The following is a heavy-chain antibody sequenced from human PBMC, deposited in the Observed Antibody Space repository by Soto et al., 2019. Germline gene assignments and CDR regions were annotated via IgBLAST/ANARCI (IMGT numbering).Heavy chain of an antibody. CDR2: ISGSGSNI. D-gene: IGHD2-2*01. CDR3: TRVRGTIILVPNANWFDP. V-gene: IGHV3-48*02. Sequence: GGALRLSCAASGFTFSSYSMNWVRQAPGKGLEWVSYISGSGSNIYYADSVKGRFTISRDNAKNSLYLQMNSLTDEDTAVYYCTRVRGTIILVPNANWFDPWGLGTLVTVSS. J-gene: IGHJ5*02. CDR1: GFTFSSYS.